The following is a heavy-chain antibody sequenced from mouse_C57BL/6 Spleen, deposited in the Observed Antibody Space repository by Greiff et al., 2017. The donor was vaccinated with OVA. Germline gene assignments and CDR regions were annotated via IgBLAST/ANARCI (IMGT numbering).Heavy chain of an antibody. V-gene: IGHV1-4*01. D-gene: IGHD4-1*01. Sequence: VKLMESGAELARPGASVKMSCKASGYTFTSYTMHWVKQRPGQGLEWIGYINPSSGYTKYNQKFKDKATLTADKSSSTAYMQLSSLTSEDSAVYYCARGSLGDYFDYWGQGTTLTVSS. CDR1: GYTFTSYT. CDR2: INPSSGYT. CDR3: ARGSLGDYFDY. J-gene: IGHJ2*01.